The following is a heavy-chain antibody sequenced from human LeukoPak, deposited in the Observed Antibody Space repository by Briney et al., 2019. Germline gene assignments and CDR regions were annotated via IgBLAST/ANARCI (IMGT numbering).Heavy chain of an antibody. Sequence: SETLSLTCNVSGGSIGSSSYYWGWIRQPPGQGLKWIGSIYYSGSTYYNPSLKSRVTISVDTSKNQFSLELSSVTAADTAVYYCARRDYDILTGYRYYYYMDVWGKGTTVTVSS. CDR2: IYYSGST. V-gene: IGHV4-39*01. J-gene: IGHJ6*03. D-gene: IGHD3-9*01. CDR1: GGSIGSSSYY. CDR3: ARRDYDILTGYRYYYYMDV.